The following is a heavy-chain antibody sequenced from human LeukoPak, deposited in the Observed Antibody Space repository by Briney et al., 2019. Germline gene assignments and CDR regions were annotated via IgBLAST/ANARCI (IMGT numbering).Heavy chain of an antibody. CDR2: INPNSGGT. V-gene: IGHV1-2*02. CDR3: ARGARGAAVETGTTSP. D-gene: IGHD1-1*01. CDR1: GYTFTGYY. Sequence: ASVKVSRKASGYTFTGYYIHWVRQAPGQGLEWMGWINPNSGGTKYAQKSQRRVTMTRDTSISTAYMELSRLRSDDTAVYYCARGARGAAVETGTTSPWGQGTLVTVSS. J-gene: IGHJ5*02.